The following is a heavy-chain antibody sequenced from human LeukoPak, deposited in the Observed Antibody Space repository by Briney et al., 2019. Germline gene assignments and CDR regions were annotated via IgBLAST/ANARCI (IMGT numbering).Heavy chain of an antibody. V-gene: IGHV3-30-3*01. Sequence: GRSLRLSCAASGFIFSNYAIHWVRQAPGKGLEWVAIISYDGGNKYYADSVKGRFTISRDNAKNSLYLQMNSLRAEDTAVYYCARGLVNSSWYYDYWGQGTLVTVSS. CDR3: ARGLVNSSWYYDY. J-gene: IGHJ4*02. CDR1: GFIFSNYA. D-gene: IGHD6-13*01. CDR2: ISYDGGNK.